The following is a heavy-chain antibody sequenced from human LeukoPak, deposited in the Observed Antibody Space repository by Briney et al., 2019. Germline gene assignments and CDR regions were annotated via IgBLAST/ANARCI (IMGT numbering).Heavy chain of an antibody. D-gene: IGHD3-3*01. CDR3: ARDPPETNYYDFWSGYYESYYYYMDV. CDR1: GFTFSSYD. J-gene: IGHJ6*03. CDR2: ISYDGSNK. V-gene: IGHV3-30*03. Sequence: RSGGSLRLSCAASGFTFSSYDMHWVRQAPGKGLEWVAYISYDGSNKYYADSVKGRFTISRDISKNTLYLQMNTLRTEDTAVYYCARDPPETNYYDFWSGYYESYYYYMDVWGKGITVTVSS.